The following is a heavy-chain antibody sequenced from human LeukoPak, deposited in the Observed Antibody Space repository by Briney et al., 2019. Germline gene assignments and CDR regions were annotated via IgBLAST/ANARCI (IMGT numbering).Heavy chain of an antibody. J-gene: IGHJ5*02. D-gene: IGHD3-3*01. CDR3: AAEISYYDFWSGQNWFDP. Sequence: GASVKVSCKASGGTFSSYAISWVRQAPGQGLEWMGRIIPTLGIANYAQKFQGRVTITADKSTSTAYMELSSLRSEDTAVYYCAAEISYYDFWSGQNWFDPWGQGTLVTVSS. V-gene: IGHV1-69*04. CDR1: GGTFSSYA. CDR2: IIPTLGIA.